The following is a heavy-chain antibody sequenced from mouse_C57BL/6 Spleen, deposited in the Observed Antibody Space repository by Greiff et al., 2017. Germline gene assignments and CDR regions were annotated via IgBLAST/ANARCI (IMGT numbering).Heavy chain of an antibody. J-gene: IGHJ4*01. Sequence: DVKLVESGGGLVQPGGSLKLSCAASGFTFSDYYMYWVRQTPEKRLEWVAYISNGGGSTYYPDTVKGRFTISRDNAKNTLYLQMSRLKSEDTAMYYCARRYGSSHSYAMDYWGQGTSVTVSS. D-gene: IGHD1-1*01. CDR2: ISNGGGST. V-gene: IGHV5-12*01. CDR1: GFTFSDYY. CDR3: ARRYGSSHSYAMDY.